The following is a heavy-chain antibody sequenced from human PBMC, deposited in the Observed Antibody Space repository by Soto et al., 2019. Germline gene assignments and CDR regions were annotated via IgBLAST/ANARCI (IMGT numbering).Heavy chain of an antibody. CDR3: AKVLGASSSWGGRYYYYYGMDV. Sequence: SGGSLRLSCAASGFTFSSYAMSWVRQAPGKGLEWVSAISGSGGSTYYADSVKGRFTISRDNSKNTLYLQMNSLRAEDTAVYYCAKVLGASSSWGGRYYYYYGMDVWGQGTTVTVSS. CDR2: ISGSGGST. V-gene: IGHV3-23*01. J-gene: IGHJ6*02. CDR1: GFTFSSYA. D-gene: IGHD6-13*01.